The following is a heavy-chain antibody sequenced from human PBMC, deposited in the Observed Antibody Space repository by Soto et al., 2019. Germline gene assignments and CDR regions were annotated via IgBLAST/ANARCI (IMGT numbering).Heavy chain of an antibody. CDR3: ARESPDYGDYLLFDP. J-gene: IGHJ5*02. CDR1: GGSISSYY. Sequence: SETLSLTCTVSGGSISSYYWSWIRQPPGKGLEWIGYIYYSGSTNYNPSLKSRVTISVDTSKNQFSLKLSSVTAADTSLYYCARESPDYGDYLLFDPWGQGTPVTVSS. V-gene: IGHV4-59*01. CDR2: IYYSGST. D-gene: IGHD4-17*01.